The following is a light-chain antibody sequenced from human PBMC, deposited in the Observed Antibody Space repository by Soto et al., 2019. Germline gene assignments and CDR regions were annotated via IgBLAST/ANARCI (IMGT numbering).Light chain of an antibody. V-gene: IGKV3-15*01. CDR2: GTS. J-gene: IGKJ1*01. Sequence: IAMTLSPATLSVSPGERATLSCRASQSVSSNLAWYQQKPGQTPRLLIFGTSTRATGIPARFSGSGSGTEFTLTISSLQSEDFAVYYCHLDNYRLWTFGQGTKVDIK. CDR1: QSVSSN. CDR3: HLDNYRLWT.